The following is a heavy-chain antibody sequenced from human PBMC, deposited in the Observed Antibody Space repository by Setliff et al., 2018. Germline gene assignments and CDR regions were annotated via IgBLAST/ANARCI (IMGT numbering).Heavy chain of an antibody. CDR3: ARVPRFTDTRNAFDI. V-gene: IGHV4-31*11. J-gene: IGHJ3*02. Sequence: SETLSLTCAVSGYSISSGGYYWSWIRQHPGKGLEWIGYIYYSGNTYYNPSLKSRVTISVDTSKNQFSLKLSSVTAADTAVYYCARVPRFTDTRNAFDIWGQGTMVTVSS. CDR1: GYSISSGGYY. CDR2: IYYSGNT. D-gene: IGHD5-18*01.